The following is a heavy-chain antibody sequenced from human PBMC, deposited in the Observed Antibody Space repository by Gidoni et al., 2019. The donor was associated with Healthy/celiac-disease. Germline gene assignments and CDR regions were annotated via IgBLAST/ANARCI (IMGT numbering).Heavy chain of an antibody. CDR3: ARGRDDYYDSSGYYYGYYFDY. D-gene: IGHD3-22*01. Sequence: QVQLQQWGAGLLKPSETLSLTCAVYGGSFSGYYWRWIRQPPGQGLEWIGEINHSGSTNYNPSLKSRVTISVDTSKNQFSLKLSSVTAADTAVYYCARGRDDYYDSSGYYYGYYFDYWGQGTLVTVSS. J-gene: IGHJ4*02. V-gene: IGHV4-34*01. CDR1: GGSFSGYY. CDR2: INHSGST.